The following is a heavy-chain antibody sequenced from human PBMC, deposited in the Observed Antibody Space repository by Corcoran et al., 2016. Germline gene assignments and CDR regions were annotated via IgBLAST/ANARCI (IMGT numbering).Heavy chain of an antibody. CDR1: GFTFDDYT. D-gene: IGHD6-13*01. J-gene: IGHJ4*02. CDR3: AKGGEQQLVYFDY. CDR2: ISWDGGST. V-gene: IGHV3-43*01. Sequence: EVQLVESGGVVVQPGGSLRLSCAASGFTFDDYTMHWVRQAPGKGLEWVSLISWDGGSTYYADSVKGRFTISRDNSKNSLYLQMNSLRTEDTALYYCAKGGEQQLVYFDYWGQGTLVTVSS.